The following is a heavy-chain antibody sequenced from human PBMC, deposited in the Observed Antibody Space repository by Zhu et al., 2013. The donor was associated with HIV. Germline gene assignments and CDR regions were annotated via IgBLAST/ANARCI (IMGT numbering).Heavy chain of an antibody. CDR3: VLRPKYSHPSEAHLPFDY. Sequence: QVQLVQSGAEVKKPGSSVKVSCRASGVTFTHYAIHWVRQAPGHGLEWVGGIIFVFNIQNTAQKFQGRVALTADVSTATSYLTLSSLTLADTGLYYCVLRPKYSHPSEAHLPFDYWGLGTLITVAS. D-gene: IGHD6-6*01. J-gene: IGHJ4*02. V-gene: IGHV1-69*01. CDR1: GVTFTHYA. CDR2: IIFVFNIQ.